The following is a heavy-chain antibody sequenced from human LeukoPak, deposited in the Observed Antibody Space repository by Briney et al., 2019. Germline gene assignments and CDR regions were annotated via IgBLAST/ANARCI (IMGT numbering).Heavy chain of an antibody. D-gene: IGHD6-19*01. CDR3: AKDIAVAGTLTDY. Sequence: PGGSLRLSCAVSGCTFSSYGMHWVRHAPGKGLEWVAIIRNDGSNKYYADSVKGRFTISRDNSKNTLYLQMNSLRAEDTAVYYCAKDIAVAGTLTDYWGQGTLVTASP. CDR2: IRNDGSNK. V-gene: IGHV3-30*02. CDR1: GCTFSSYG. J-gene: IGHJ4*02.